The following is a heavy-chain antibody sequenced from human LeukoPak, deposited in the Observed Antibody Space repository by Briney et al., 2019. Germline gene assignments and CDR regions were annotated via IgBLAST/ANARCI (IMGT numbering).Heavy chain of an antibody. V-gene: IGHV3-11*04. CDR3: ARDQVPDCSSTSCYGY. J-gene: IGHJ4*02. D-gene: IGHD2-2*01. CDR2: ISSSGSTI. Sequence: GGSLRLSCAASGFTFSDYYMSWIRQAPGKGLEWVSYISSSGSTIYYADSVKGRFTISRDNAKNSLYLQMNSLRAEDTAVYYCARDQVPDCSSTSCYGYWGQGTLVTVSS. CDR1: GFTFSDYY.